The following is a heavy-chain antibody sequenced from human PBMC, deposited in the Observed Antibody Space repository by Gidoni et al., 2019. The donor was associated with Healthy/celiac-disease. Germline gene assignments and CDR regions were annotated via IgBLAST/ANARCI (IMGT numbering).Heavy chain of an antibody. Sequence: QVQLVQSGAEVHKPGASVTVSCKASGYTFTSYDILWVRQATGQGLEWMGWMNPNSGNTGYAQKFQGRVTMTRKTSRSTAYMELSSLRSEDTAVDYCARESWYFDIWGRGTLVTVSS. J-gene: IGHJ2*01. CDR2: MNPNSGNT. CDR3: ARESWYFDI. V-gene: IGHV1-8*01. CDR1: GYTFTSYD.